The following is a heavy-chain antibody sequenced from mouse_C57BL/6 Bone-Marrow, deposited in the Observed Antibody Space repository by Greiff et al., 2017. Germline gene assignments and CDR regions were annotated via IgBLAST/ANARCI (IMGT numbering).Heavy chain of an antibody. V-gene: IGHV3-6*01. Sequence: EVKLMESGPGLVKPSQSLSLTCSVTGYSITSGYYWNWIRQFPGNKLEWMGYISYDGSNNYNPSLKNRISITRDTSKNQFFLKLNSVTTEDTATYYSARAAITTVVPYAMDYWGQGTSVTVSS. CDR3: ARAAITTVVPYAMDY. CDR1: GYSITSGYY. J-gene: IGHJ4*01. D-gene: IGHD1-1*01. CDR2: ISYDGSN.